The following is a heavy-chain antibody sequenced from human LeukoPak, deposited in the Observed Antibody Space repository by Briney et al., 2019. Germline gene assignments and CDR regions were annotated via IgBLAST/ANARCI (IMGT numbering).Heavy chain of an antibody. D-gene: IGHD6-19*01. CDR1: GNTFTNYD. CDR2: INPSGGST. V-gene: IGHV1-46*01. J-gene: IGHJ4*01. Sequence: ASVKVSCKASGNTFTNYDMNWVRQAPGQGLEWMGIINPSGGSTSYAQKFQGRVTMTRDTSTSTVYMELSSLRSEDTAVYYCAIDIIAVAGSQDDYWGQGTLVTVSS. CDR3: AIDIIAVAGSQDDY.